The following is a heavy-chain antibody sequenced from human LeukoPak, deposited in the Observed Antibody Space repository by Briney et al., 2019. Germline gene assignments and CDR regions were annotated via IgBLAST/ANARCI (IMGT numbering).Heavy chain of an antibody. Sequence: GESLQISCKGSGYSFTSYWIGWVRQLPGRGLEWMGIIYPGDSDTRYSPSFQGQVTISADKSISTAYLQWSSLKASDTAMYYCARQRSSWQPVDYWGQGTLVTVSS. CDR2: IYPGDSDT. CDR1: GYSFTSYW. J-gene: IGHJ4*02. D-gene: IGHD6-13*01. CDR3: ARQRSSWQPVDY. V-gene: IGHV5-51*01.